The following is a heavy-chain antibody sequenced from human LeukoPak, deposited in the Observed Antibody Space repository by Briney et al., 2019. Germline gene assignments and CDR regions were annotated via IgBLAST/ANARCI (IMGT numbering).Heavy chain of an antibody. CDR1: GFTFDDYA. CDR3: AKDKYSYGYNFDY. D-gene: IGHD5-18*01. J-gene: IGHJ4*02. CDR2: ISGDGDST. Sequence: GGSLRLSCAASGFTFDDYAMHWVRQAPGKGLEWVSLISGDGDSTYYADSVKGRFTISRDNSKNSLYLQMNSLRTEDTALFYCAKDKYSYGYNFDYWGQGALVTVSS. V-gene: IGHV3-43*02.